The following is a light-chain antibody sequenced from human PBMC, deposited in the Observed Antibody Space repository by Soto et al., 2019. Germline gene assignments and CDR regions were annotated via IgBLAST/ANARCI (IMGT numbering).Light chain of an antibody. CDR2: FDD. CDR1: SSNIGNNA. Sequence: QSVLTQPPSLSAAPRQRVTISCSGSSSNIGNNAVNWYQKFPGKAPKLLIHFDDRVASGVSDRFSGSKSGTSASQAISGLQSEDEAEYYCAAWDDSLTGPVFGGGTKLTVL. V-gene: IGLV1-36*01. J-gene: IGLJ3*02. CDR3: AAWDDSLTGPV.